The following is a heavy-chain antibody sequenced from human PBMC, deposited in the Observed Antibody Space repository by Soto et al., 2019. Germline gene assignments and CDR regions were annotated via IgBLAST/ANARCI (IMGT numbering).Heavy chain of an antibody. CDR1: GYTFTSYA. Sequence: ASVKVSCKASGYTFTSYAMHWVRQAPGQRLEWMGWINAGNGNTKYSQKFQGRVTITRDTSASTAYMELSSLRSEDTAVYYCARAPPNYYDSSGSDFDYWGQGTLVTVSS. D-gene: IGHD3-22*01. V-gene: IGHV1-3*01. CDR3: ARAPPNYYDSSGSDFDY. J-gene: IGHJ4*02. CDR2: INAGNGNT.